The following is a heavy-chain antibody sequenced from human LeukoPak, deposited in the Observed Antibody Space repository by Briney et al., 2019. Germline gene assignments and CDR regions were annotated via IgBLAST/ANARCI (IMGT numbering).Heavy chain of an antibody. CDR1: GFTFTSYW. CDR2: IKQDGSEK. J-gene: IGHJ4*02. V-gene: IGHV3-7*01. CDR3: ARDPDRDGVDY. Sequence: GGSLRLSCAASGFTFTSYWMNWVRQAAGMGLEWVANIKQDGSEKYYVDSVKGRFTISRDNAKNSLYLQMNSLRAEDTAVYYCARDPDRDGVDYWGQGTLVTVSS. D-gene: IGHD1-14*01.